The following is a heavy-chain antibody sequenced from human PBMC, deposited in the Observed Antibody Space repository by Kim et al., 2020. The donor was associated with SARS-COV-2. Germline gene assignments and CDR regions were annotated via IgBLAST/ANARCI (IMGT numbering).Heavy chain of an antibody. CDR2: ISSSGSTI. CDR3: ARDVAFGIAARHVFSGWSY. V-gene: IGHV3-48*03. Sequence: GGSLRLSCAASGFTFSSYEMNWVRQAPGKGLEWVSYISSSGSTIYYADSVKGRFTISRDNAKNSLYLQMNSLRAEDTAVYYCARDVAFGIAARHVFSGWSYWGQGTLVTVSS. J-gene: IGHJ4*02. D-gene: IGHD6-6*01. CDR1: GFTFSSYE.